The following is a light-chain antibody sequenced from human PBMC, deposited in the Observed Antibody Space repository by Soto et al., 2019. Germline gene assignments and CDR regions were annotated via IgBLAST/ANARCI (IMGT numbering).Light chain of an antibody. CDR3: QQRSNWPSLT. Sequence: EIVLIQSPATLSLSPGERATLSCRASQSVGRYLAWYQHKPGQAPRLLISDASNRATGIPAGFSGSGSETDFTLTISSLEPEDSAVYYCQQRSNWPSLTFGGGTKVEIK. V-gene: IGKV3-11*01. CDR1: QSVGRY. J-gene: IGKJ4*01. CDR2: DAS.